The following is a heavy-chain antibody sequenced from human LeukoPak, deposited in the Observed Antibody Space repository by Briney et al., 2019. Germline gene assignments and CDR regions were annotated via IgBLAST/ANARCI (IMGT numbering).Heavy chain of an antibody. CDR1: GYTFTSYA. D-gene: IGHD2-2*01. Sequence: ASVKVSCKASGYTFTSYAMHWVRQAPGQRLEWMGWINAGNGNTKYSQEFQGRVTITRDTSASTAYMELSSLRSEDMAVYYCARGCSSTSCYYMDVWGKGTTVTVSS. V-gene: IGHV1-3*03. CDR2: INAGNGNT. CDR3: ARGCSSTSCYYMDV. J-gene: IGHJ6*03.